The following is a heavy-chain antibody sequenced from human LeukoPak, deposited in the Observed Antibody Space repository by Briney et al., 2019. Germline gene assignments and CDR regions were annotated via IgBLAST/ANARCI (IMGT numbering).Heavy chain of an antibody. V-gene: IGHV3-48*02. CDR3: ARDTLVYADSPDAFDI. CDR1: GFTFSSYS. J-gene: IGHJ3*02. CDR2: ISSSSSTI. Sequence: GGSLRLSCAASGFTFSSYSMNWVRQAPGKGLEWVSYISSSSSTIYYADSVKGRFTISRDNAKNSMYLQMNSLRDEDTAVYYCARDTLVYADSPDAFDIWGQGTMVTVSS. D-gene: IGHD4-17*01.